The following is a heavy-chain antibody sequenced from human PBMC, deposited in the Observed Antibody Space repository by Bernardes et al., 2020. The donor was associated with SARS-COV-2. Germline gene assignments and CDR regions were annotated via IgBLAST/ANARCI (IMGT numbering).Heavy chain of an antibody. CDR3: AREGYRYYYDSSGYYFIGAFDI. J-gene: IGHJ3*02. CDR1: GFTFSSYW. D-gene: IGHD3-22*01. CDR2: IKQDGSEK. Sequence: GGSLRLSCAASGFTFSSYWMSWVRQAPGKGLEWVANIKQDGSEKYYVDSVKGRFTISRDNAKNSLYLQMNSLRAEDTPVYYCAREGYRYYYDSSGYYFIGAFDIWGQGTMVTVSS. V-gene: IGHV3-7*01.